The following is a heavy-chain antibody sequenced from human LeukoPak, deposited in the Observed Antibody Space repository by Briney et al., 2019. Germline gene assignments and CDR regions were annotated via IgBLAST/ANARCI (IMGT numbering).Heavy chain of an antibody. D-gene: IGHD6-19*01. Sequence: SETLSLTCAVSGGSISSSNWWSWVRQPPGKGLAWIGEIYHSGSTNYNPSLKSRVTISVDKSKNQFSLKLSSVTAADTAVYYCARGRLAVAAPVDYWGQGTLVTVSS. CDR1: GGSISSSNW. V-gene: IGHV4-4*02. J-gene: IGHJ4*02. CDR2: IYHSGST. CDR3: ARGRLAVAAPVDY.